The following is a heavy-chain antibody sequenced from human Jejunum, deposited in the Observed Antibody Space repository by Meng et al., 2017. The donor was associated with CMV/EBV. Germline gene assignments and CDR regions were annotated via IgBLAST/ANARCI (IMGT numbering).Heavy chain of an antibody. CDR1: GCPINNYY. CDR2: FYSSDTY. D-gene: IGHD1-26*01. CDR3: ARGPGASTREGFDH. V-gene: IGHV4-4*07. Sequence: VELKGSGAGLVNPSEPLPPPCHVSGCPINNYYWSWIRQSAGKGLEWIGRFYSSDTYNYHPSLNSRVTMSLDTSKKQFSLILSSVTAADTARYYCARGPGASTREGFDHWGLGTLVTVSS. J-gene: IGHJ4*02.